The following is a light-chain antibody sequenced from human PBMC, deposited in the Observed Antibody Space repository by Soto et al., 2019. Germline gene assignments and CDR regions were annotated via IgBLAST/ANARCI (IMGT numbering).Light chain of an antibody. Sequence: EVVLTQSPGTLSLSPGERATLSCRASRSFASSYLAWYQQKPGQAPRLLIFAASIRATGVSDRFRGSGSGTEFTLTISSLRSEDSAIYYCQQYFEWPPMTFGQGTKVDIK. V-gene: IGKV3-20*01. J-gene: IGKJ1*01. CDR1: RSFASSY. CDR3: QQYFEWPPMT. CDR2: AAS.